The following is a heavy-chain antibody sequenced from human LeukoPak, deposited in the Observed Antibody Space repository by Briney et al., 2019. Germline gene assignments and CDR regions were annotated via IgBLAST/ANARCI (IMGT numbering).Heavy chain of an antibody. CDR3: AMTDRYAGRPFDY. Sequence: GASVKVSCKVSGYSLIEVAMHWVRQAPGKGLESVGSFDPEDGEDGETHYAQKFQGRVTMTEDASTDTAYMELTRLSSEDTALYYCAMTDRYAGRPFDYWGQGTLVTVSS. J-gene: IGHJ4*02. V-gene: IGHV1-24*01. D-gene: IGHD3-9*01. CDR1: GYSLIEVA. CDR2: FDPEDGEDGET.